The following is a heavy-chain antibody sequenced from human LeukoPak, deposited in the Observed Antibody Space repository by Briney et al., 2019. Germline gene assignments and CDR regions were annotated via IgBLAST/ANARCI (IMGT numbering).Heavy chain of an antibody. D-gene: IGHD4-23*01. J-gene: IGHJ4*02. CDR3: AGQIPGGNFDS. Sequence: SETLSLTCPVSGESISDYYWSWIRQPPGKGLEWIGYISYSGNTNYNPSLKSRVTISFDTSNNQFSLKLTSVTAADSAVYYCAGQIPGGNFDSWGQGTPVTVSS. CDR2: ISYSGNT. V-gene: IGHV4-59*08. CDR1: GESISDYY.